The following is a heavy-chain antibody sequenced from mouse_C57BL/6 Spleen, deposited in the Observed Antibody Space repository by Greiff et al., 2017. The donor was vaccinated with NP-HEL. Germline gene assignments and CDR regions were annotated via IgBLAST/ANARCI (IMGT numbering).Heavy chain of an antibody. Sequence: EVQLQQSGSELVKPGASVKISCKASGYTFTDYYMNWVKQSHGKSLEWIGDINPNNGGTSYNQKFKGKATLTVDKSSSTAYMELRSLTSEDSAVYYCASSDFYGSSYEGFAYWGQGTLVTVSA. J-gene: IGHJ3*01. CDR2: INPNNGGT. V-gene: IGHV1-26*01. D-gene: IGHD1-1*01. CDR3: ASSDFYGSSYEGFAY. CDR1: GYTFTDYY.